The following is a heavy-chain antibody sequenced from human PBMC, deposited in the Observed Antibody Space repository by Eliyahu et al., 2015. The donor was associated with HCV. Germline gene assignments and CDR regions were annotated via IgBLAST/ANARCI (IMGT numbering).Heavy chain of an antibody. D-gene: IGHD3-22*01. Sequence: QVQLVQSGAEVKKPGSSVKVSCKASGGTFSXYAISWVRQAPGQGLEWMGRIIPILGIGNYAQKFQGRVTISADKSTSTVYMELSSLRSEDTAVYYCARDKDYDSSGLGVDHWGQGTLVTVSS. J-gene: IGHJ4*02. V-gene: IGHV1-69*04. CDR3: ARDKDYDSSGLGVDH. CDR2: IIPILGIG. CDR1: GGTFSXYA.